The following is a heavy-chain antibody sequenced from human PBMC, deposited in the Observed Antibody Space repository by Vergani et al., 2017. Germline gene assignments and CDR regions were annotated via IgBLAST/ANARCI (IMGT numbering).Heavy chain of an antibody. CDR1: GFTFSSYA. V-gene: IGHV3-23*01. CDR3: ALSSGWSSGGYYYDMGV. D-gene: IGHD6-19*01. J-gene: IGHJ6*03. CDR2: ISGSGGST. Sequence: EVQLLESGGGLVQPGGSLRLSCAASGFTFSSYAMSWVRQAPGKGLEWVSAISGSGGSTYCADSVKGRFTISRDNSKNTLYLQMNSLRAEDTAVYYCALSSGWSSGGYYYDMGVWGKGTTVTVSS.